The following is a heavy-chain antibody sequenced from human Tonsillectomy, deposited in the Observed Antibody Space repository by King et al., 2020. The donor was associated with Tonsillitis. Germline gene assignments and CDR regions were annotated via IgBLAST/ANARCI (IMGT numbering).Heavy chain of an antibody. V-gene: IGHV4-38-2*01. CDR2: MFHSGST. CDR1: GYSISSGYY. D-gene: IGHD3-10*01. Sequence: VQLQESGPGLVKPSETLSLTCGVSGYSISSGYYWGWIRQPPGKGLEWIGNMFHSGSTHYNPSLKSRVTISVDTSKNQFFLKLSSVTAADTAVYYCATTYGPTLRYYFDYWGQGILVTVSS. CDR3: ATTYGPTLRYYFDY. J-gene: IGHJ4*02.